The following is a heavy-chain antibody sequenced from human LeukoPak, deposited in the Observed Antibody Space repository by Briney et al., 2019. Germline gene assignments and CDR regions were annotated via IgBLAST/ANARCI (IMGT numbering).Heavy chain of an antibody. CDR1: GYSFTSYW. V-gene: IGHV5-51*01. D-gene: IGHD5-18*01. CDR3: ASGYSYGYLHFDY. Sequence: GESLKISCRGSGYSFTSYWIGWVRQLPGKGLEWMGIIYPGDSDTRYSPSFQGQVTISADKSISTAYLQWSSLKASDTAMYYCASGYSYGYLHFDYWGQGTLVTVSS. J-gene: IGHJ4*02. CDR2: IYPGDSDT.